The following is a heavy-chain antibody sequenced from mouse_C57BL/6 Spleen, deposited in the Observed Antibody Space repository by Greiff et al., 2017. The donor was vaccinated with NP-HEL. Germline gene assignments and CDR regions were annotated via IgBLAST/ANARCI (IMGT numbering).Heavy chain of an antibody. J-gene: IGHJ4*01. V-gene: IGHV1-59*01. D-gene: IGHD1-1*01. CDR3: ARYYYGSSYDYAMDY. CDR1: GYTFTSYW. CDR2: IDPSDSYT. Sequence: QVQLQQPGAELVRPGTSVKLSCKASGYTFTSYWMHWVKQRPGQGLEWIGVIDPSDSYTNYNQKFQGKATLTVDTSSSTAYMQLSSLTSEDSAVYYWARYYYGSSYDYAMDYWGQGTSVTVSS.